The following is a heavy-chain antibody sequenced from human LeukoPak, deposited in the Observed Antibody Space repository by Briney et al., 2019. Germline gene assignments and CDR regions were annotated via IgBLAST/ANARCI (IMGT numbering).Heavy chain of an antibody. V-gene: IGHV1-69*13. Sequence: PVKVSCTASGYTFTSYYMHWVRQAPGQGLEWMGGIIPIFGTANYAQKFQGRVTITADESTSTAYMELSSLRSEDTAVYYCARARGSLIRGVNDWGQGTLVTVSS. CDR3: ARARGSLIRGVND. CDR2: IIPIFGTA. J-gene: IGHJ4*02. D-gene: IGHD3-10*01. CDR1: GYTFTSYY.